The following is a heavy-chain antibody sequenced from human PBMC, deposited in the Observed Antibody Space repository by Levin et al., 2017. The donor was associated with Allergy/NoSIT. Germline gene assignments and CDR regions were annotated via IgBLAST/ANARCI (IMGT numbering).Heavy chain of an antibody. J-gene: IGHJ4*02. CDR2: INHSGST. D-gene: IGHD4-17*01. V-gene: IGHV4-34*01. Sequence: SQTLSLTCAVYGGSFSGYYWSWIRQPPGKGLEWIGEINHSGSTNYNPSLKSRVTISVDTSKNQFSLKLSSVTAADTAVYYCARDTVRLIDYWGQGTLVTVSS. CDR3: ARDTVRLIDY. CDR1: GGSFSGYY.